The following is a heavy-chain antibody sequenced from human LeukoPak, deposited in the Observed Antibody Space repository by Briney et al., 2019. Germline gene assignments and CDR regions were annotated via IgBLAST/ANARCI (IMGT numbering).Heavy chain of an antibody. V-gene: IGHV1-8*03. CDR3: ARTCSSTSCSDFDY. D-gene: IGHD2-2*01. J-gene: IGHJ4*02. Sequence: GASVKVSCKASGYTFTSYDINWVRQVTGQGLEWMGWMNPNSGNTGYAQKFQGRVTITRNTSISTAYMELSSLTSEDTAVYYCARTCSSTSCSDFDYWGQGTLVTVSS. CDR2: MNPNSGNT. CDR1: GYTFTSYD.